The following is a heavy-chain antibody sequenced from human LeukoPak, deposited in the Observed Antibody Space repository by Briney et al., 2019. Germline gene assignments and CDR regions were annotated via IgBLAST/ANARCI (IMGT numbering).Heavy chain of an antibody. D-gene: IGHD5-24*01. V-gene: IGHV3-74*01. CDR3: AREGAGRDGYNWVDYFDY. Sequence: PGGSLRLSCAASGFTFSSYWMHWVRQAPGKGLVWVSRINSDGSSTSYADSVKGRFTISRDNAKNTLYLQMNSLRAEDTAVYYCAREGAGRDGYNWVDYFDYWGQGTLVTVSS. CDR2: INSDGSST. J-gene: IGHJ4*02. CDR1: GFTFSSYW.